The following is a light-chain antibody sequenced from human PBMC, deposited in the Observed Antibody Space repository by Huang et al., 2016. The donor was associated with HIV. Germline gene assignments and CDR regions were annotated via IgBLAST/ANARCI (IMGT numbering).Light chain of an antibody. CDR2: GAS. CDR1: QSVSSN. Sequence: EIVMTQSPATLSVSPGERATLSCRASQSVSSNLDWYQQKPGHAPRLLIYGASTRATGIPGRFSGSGSGTEFSLTISSLQSEDFAVYYCQQYNNWPPMYTFGQGTKLEIK. J-gene: IGKJ2*01. V-gene: IGKV3-15*01. CDR3: QQYNNWPPMYT.